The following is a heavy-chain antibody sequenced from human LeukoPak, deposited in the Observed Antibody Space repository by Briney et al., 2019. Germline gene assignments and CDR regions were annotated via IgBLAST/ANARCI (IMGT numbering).Heavy chain of an antibody. Sequence: PGGSLRLSCAASGFIFRNHGMHWVRQAPGKGLEWVTFIGYDGSEKYYADSVRGRFTISRDNSKNTVNLQMNSLRTEDTALYYCAKDLSSGWSFDSWGQGTLVTVSS. D-gene: IGHD6-19*01. CDR3: AKDLSSGWSFDS. V-gene: IGHV3-30*02. CDR2: IGYDGSEK. J-gene: IGHJ4*02. CDR1: GFIFRNHG.